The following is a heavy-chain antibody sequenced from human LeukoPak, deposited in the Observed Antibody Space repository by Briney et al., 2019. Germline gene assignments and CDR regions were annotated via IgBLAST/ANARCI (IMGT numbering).Heavy chain of an antibody. V-gene: IGHV3-30*02. Sequence: GGSLRLSCTASGFTFSNAGMNWVRQAPGKGLEWVAFIRYDGSNKYYADSVKGRFTISRDNSKNTLYLQMNSLRAEDTAVYYCAKEYCSSTSCFRAEYFQHWGQGTLVTVSS. J-gene: IGHJ1*01. CDR3: AKEYCSSTSCFRAEYFQH. D-gene: IGHD2-2*01. CDR2: IRYDGSNK. CDR1: GFTFSNAG.